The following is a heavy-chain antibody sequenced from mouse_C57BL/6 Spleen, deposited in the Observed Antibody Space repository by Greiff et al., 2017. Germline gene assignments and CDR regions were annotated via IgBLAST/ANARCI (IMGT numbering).Heavy chain of an antibody. Sequence: DVHLVESGAELVKPGASVKLSCTASGFNIKDYYMHWVKQRTEQGLEWIGRIDPEDGETKYAPKFQGKATITADTSSNPAYLQLSSLTSEDTAVYYCATGGNSNYGAYWGQGTLVTVSA. J-gene: IGHJ3*01. CDR3: ATGGNSNYGAY. CDR1: GFNIKDYY. V-gene: IGHV14-2*01. CDR2: IDPEDGET. D-gene: IGHD2-5*01.